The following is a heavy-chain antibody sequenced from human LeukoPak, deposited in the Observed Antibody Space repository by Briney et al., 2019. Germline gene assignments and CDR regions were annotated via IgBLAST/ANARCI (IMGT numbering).Heavy chain of an antibody. D-gene: IGHD4-23*01. CDR1: GFAINNNY. Sequence: GGSLRLSCAVSGFAINNNYMTWVRQAPGKGLEWVSLIYSDGGTYYADSVKGRFTISRDNSKNTLYLQMNSLRAEDTAVYYCARDPLGDYGGNWGRGTLVTVSS. J-gene: IGHJ4*02. V-gene: IGHV3-53*01. CDR3: ARDPLGDYGGN. CDR2: IYSDGGT.